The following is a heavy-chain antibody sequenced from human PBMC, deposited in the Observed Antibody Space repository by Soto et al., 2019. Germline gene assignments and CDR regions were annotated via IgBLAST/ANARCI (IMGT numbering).Heavy chain of an antibody. CDR2: IYYSGST. Sequence: PSETLSLTCTVSGGSISSSSYYWGWIRQPPGKGLEWIGSIYYSGSTYYNPSLKSRVTISVDTSKNQFSLKLSSVTAADTAVYYCARDGSSGWYGLDYYYYYGMDVWGQGTTVTVSS. V-gene: IGHV4-39*02. CDR3: ARDGSSGWYGLDYYYYYGMDV. D-gene: IGHD6-19*01. CDR1: GGSISSSSYY. J-gene: IGHJ6*02.